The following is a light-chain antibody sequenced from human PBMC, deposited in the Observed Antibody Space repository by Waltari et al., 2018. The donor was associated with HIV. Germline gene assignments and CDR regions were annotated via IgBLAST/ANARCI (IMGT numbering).Light chain of an antibody. J-gene: IGKJ4*01. Sequence: DIVMTQSPDSLAVSLGERATVTCKARQTLLYSSNNKKYLAWYKHKPGQPPKLLIYWASTRQTGVPDRFIGSGSGTNFSLTINKLQAEDVATYYCQQYYRTPLTFGGGTRV. CDR2: WAS. CDR1: QTLLYSSNNKKY. V-gene: IGKV4-1*01. CDR3: QQYYRTPLT.